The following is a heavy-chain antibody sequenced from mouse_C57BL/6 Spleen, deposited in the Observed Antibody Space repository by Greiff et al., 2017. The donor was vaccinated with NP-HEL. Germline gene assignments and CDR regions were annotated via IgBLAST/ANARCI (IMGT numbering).Heavy chain of an antibody. CDR1: GYAFSSSW. J-gene: IGHJ2*01. CDR3: ERGGLGDD. CDR2: IYPGDGDT. Sequence: QVQLQQSGPELVKPGASVKISCKASGYAFSSSWMNWVKQRPGKGLEWIGRIYPGDGDTNYNGKFKGKATLTADKSSSTAYMQLSSLTSGDSAVYFCERGGLGDDWGKGTTLTVSS. D-gene: IGHD3-2*02. V-gene: IGHV1-82*01.